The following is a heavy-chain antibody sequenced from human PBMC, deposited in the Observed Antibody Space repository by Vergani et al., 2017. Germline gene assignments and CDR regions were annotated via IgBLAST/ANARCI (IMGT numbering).Heavy chain of an antibody. V-gene: IGHV3-11*06. CDR3: ARDLRIAARPNPSSSWSDNDY. CDR1: GFTFSDYY. Sequence: QVQLVESGGGLVKPGGSLRLSCAASGFTFSDYYMSWIRQAQGKGLEWVSYISSSSSYTNYADSVKGRFTISRDNAKNSLYLQMHSLRAEDTAVYYCARDLRIAARPNPSSSWSDNDYWGQGTLVTVSS. CDR2: ISSSSSYT. J-gene: IGHJ4*02. D-gene: IGHD6-6*01.